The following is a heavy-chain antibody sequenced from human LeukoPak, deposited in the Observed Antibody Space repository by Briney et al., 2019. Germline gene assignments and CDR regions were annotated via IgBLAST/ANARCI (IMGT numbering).Heavy chain of an antibody. CDR3: ARSSGYYFY. V-gene: IGHV4-59*08. CDR1: GGSISSYY. D-gene: IGHD3-22*01. Sequence: SETLSLTCTVSGGSISSYYWSWVRQPPGKGLEWIGYIYYSGSTNYNPSLKSRVTISVDTSKNQFSLKLSSVTAADTAVYYCARSSGYYFYWGQGTLVTVSS. J-gene: IGHJ4*02. CDR2: IYYSGST.